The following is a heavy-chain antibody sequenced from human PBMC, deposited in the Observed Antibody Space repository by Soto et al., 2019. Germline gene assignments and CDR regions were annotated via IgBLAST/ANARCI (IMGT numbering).Heavy chain of an antibody. D-gene: IGHD4-17*01. CDR3: ARGYYGDTNWFDP. CDR2: INHSGST. CDR1: VGSFSGYY. V-gene: IGHV4-34*01. J-gene: IGHJ5*02. Sequence: SETLSLTCAVYVGSFSGYYWSWIRQPPGKGLEWIGEINHSGSTNYNPSLKSRVTISVDTSKNQSSLKLSSVTAADTAVYYCARGYYGDTNWFDPWGQGTLVTVSS.